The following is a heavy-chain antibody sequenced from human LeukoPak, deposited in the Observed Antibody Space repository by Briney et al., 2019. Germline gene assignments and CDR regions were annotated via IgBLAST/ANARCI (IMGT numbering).Heavy chain of an antibody. CDR3: ARRSGYYKFDY. CDR1: GGSFSGYY. D-gene: IGHD3-3*01. J-gene: IGHJ4*02. V-gene: IGHV4-34*01. Sequence: PSETLSLTCAVYGGSFSGYYWSWIRQPPGKGLEWIGEINHSGSTNYNPSLKSRVTISVDTSKNQFSLKLSPVTAADTAVYYCARRSGYYKFDYWGQGTLVTVSS. CDR2: INHSGST.